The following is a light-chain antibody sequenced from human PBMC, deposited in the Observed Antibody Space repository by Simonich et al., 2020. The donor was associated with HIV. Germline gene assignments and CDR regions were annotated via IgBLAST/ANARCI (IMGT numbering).Light chain of an antibody. J-gene: IGKJ4*01. V-gene: IGKV2-29*03. CDR2: EVS. CDR3: MQGTHWPLT. CDR1: QSLLHSDGKTY. Sequence: DIVMTQTPLSLSVTPGQPASISCKSSQSLLHSDGKTYLYWYLQKPGQSPQLLIYEVSNRCSGVPDRFSGSGSGTDFTLKISRVEAEDVGVYYCMQGTHWPLTFGGGTKVEI.